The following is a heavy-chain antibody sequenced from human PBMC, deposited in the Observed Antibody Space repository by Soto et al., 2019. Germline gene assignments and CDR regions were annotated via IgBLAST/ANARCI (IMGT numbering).Heavy chain of an antibody. V-gene: IGHV3-23*01. CDR1: GFTFSSYA. D-gene: IGHD6-19*01. J-gene: IGHJ5*02. Sequence: PVGSLRLSCAASGFTFSSYAMSWVRQAPGKGLEWVSAISGSGGSTYYADSVKGRFTISRDNSKNTLYLQMNSLRAEDTAVYYCAKYGGAVASYNWFDPWGQGTLVTVSS. CDR2: ISGSGGST. CDR3: AKYGGAVASYNWFDP.